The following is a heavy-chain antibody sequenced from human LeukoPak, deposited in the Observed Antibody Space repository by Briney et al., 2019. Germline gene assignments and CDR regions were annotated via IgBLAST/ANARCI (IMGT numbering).Heavy chain of an antibody. CDR1: GGSISSYY. D-gene: IGHD3-9*01. J-gene: IGHJ4*02. CDR3: ARGNYDILTGYYETPDY. CDR2: IYYSGST. V-gene: IGHV4-59*01. Sequence: NTSETLSLTCTVSGGSISSYYWSWIRQPPGKGLEWIGYIYYSGSTNYNPSLKSRVTISVDTSKNQFSLKLSSVTAADTAVYYCARGNYDILTGYYETPDYWGQGTLVTVSS.